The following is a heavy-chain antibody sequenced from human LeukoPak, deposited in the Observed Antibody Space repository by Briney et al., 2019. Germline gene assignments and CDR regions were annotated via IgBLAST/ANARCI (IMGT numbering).Heavy chain of an antibody. CDR1: GYTFTSYG. D-gene: IGHD2-15*01. CDR2: ISAYNGNT. Sequence: GASVKVSCKASGYTFTSYGISWVRQAPGQGLEWMGWISAYNGNTNYAQKLQGRVTMTTDTSASTAYMELSSLRSEDTAVYYYARDSSDIRSLIAHWGQGTLVTVSS. J-gene: IGHJ1*01. V-gene: IGHV1-18*01. CDR3: ARDSSDIRSLIAH.